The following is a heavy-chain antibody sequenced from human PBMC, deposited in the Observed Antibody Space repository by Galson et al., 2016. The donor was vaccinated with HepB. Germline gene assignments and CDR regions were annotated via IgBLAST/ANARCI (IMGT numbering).Heavy chain of an antibody. V-gene: IGHV3-23*01. CDR3: AKDRGLHHWFFDL. CDR1: GFTFSGYV. D-gene: IGHD2-15*01. J-gene: IGHJ2*01. Sequence: SLRLSCAASGFTFSGYVMAWVRLAPGKGLEWVSSVTGDGVVTHYAASVKGRFTISRDSSKNTLYLQMNSLRAEDTAVYYCAKDRGLHHWFFDLWGRGTPVTVSS. CDR2: VTGDGVVT.